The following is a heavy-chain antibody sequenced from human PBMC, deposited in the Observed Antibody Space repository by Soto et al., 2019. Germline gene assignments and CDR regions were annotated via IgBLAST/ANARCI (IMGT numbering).Heavy chain of an antibody. CDR2: IYSSGGT. CDR3: ARGQRFSDSFDP. J-gene: IGHJ5*02. CDR1: GGAISGYY. D-gene: IGHD3-3*01. Sequence: PXETLSLTCTVSGGAISGYYWTWIRQSAGKGLEWIGRIYSSGGTKYNPSLQSRVTMSLDTSKNQFSLRLSSVTAADTAVYYCARGQRFSDSFDPWGQGTLVTVSS. V-gene: IGHV4-4*07.